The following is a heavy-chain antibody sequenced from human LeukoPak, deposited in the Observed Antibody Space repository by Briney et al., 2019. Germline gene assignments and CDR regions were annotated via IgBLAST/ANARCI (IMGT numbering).Heavy chain of an antibody. J-gene: IGHJ4*02. CDR2: ISGSGGST. CDR3: AKDRERWLQPYTGGGY. Sequence: PGGSLRLSCAASGFTFSSYGMSWVRQAPGKGLEWVSAISGSGGSTYYADSVKGRFTISRDNSKNTLYLQMNSLRAEDTAVYYCAKDRERWLQPYTGGGYWGQGTLVTVSS. CDR1: GFTFSSYG. V-gene: IGHV3-23*01. D-gene: IGHD5-24*01.